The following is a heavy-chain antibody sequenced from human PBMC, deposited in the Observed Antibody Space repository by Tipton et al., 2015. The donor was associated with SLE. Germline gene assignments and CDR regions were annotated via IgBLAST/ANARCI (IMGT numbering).Heavy chain of an antibody. CDR1: GGSISSSSYY. D-gene: IGHD3-10*01. V-gene: IGHV4-39*07. CDR2: IYYSGST. Sequence: TLSLTCTVSGGSISSSSYYWGWIRQPPGKGLEWIGSIYYSGSTYYNPSLKSRVTISVDTSKNQFSLKLSSVTAADTAVYYCARGRTGIPWYFDLWGRGTLVTVSS. J-gene: IGHJ2*01. CDR3: ARGRTGIPWYFDL.